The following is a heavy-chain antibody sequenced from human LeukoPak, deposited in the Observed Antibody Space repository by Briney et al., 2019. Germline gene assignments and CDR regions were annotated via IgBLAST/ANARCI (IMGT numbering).Heavy chain of an antibody. Sequence: PSETLSLTCTVSGGSISSYYWSWIRQPPGKGLEWIGYIYYSGSTNYNPSLKSRVTISVDTSKNQFSLKLSSVTAVDTAVYDCASGYSYGYRAVDFWGQGTLVTVSS. V-gene: IGHV4-59*01. J-gene: IGHJ4*02. CDR1: GGSISSYY. CDR2: IYYSGST. CDR3: ASGYSYGYRAVDF. D-gene: IGHD5-18*01.